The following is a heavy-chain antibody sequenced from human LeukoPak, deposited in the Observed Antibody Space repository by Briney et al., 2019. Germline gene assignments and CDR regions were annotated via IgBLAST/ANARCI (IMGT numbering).Heavy chain of an antibody. D-gene: IGHD3-3*01. CDR1: GFTFSSYW. CDR3: AILHHYDFWSGYPVDY. Sequence: GGSLRLSCAASGFTFSSYWMSWVRQAPGKGLEWVANIKQDGSEKYYVDSVKGRFTISRDNAKNSLYLQMNSLRAEDTAVYYCAILHHYDFWSGYPVDYWGQGTLVTVSS. J-gene: IGHJ4*02. V-gene: IGHV3-7*01. CDR2: IKQDGSEK.